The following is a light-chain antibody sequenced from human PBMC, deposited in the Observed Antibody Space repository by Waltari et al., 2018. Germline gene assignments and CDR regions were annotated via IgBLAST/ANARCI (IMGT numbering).Light chain of an antibody. CDR3: QTGGHGTWV. Sequence: QLVLTQSPSASASLGASVKLTCTLSSGHSSNIIAWHQQQPAKGPRYLMTVNSDGSHRKGDERPVRFSGSSSGAELYLTISGVQSEDEADYYCQTGGHGTWVFGGGTKLTVL. CDR1: SGHSSNI. V-gene: IGLV4-69*01. CDR2: VNSDGSH. J-gene: IGLJ3*02.